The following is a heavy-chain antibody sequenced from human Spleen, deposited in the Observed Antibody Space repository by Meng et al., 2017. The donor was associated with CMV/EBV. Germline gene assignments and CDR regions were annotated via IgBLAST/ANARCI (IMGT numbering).Heavy chain of an antibody. Sequence: GGSLRLSCAASGFTFSDYYMNWVRQAPGKGLEWVSSISSSSSYIYYADSVKGRFTISRDDAKNSLYLQMNSLRAEDTAVYYCAWGATSAFDIWGQGTMVTVSS. V-gene: IGHV3-21*01. J-gene: IGHJ3*02. CDR2: ISSSSSYI. CDR3: AWGATSAFDI. D-gene: IGHD1-26*01. CDR1: GFTFSDYY.